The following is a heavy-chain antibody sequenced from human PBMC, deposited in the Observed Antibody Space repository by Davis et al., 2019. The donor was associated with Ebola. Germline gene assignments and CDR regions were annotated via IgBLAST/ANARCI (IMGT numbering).Heavy chain of an antibody. Sequence: GESLKISCAASGFTFSSYSMNWVRQAPGKGLEWVSSISSSSSYIYYADSVKGRFTISRDNAKNSLYLQMNSLRAEDTAVYYCAKDLGDWELLGAFDIWGQGTMVTVSS. CDR3: AKDLGDWELLGAFDI. J-gene: IGHJ3*02. D-gene: IGHD1-26*01. CDR2: ISSSSSYI. CDR1: GFTFSSYS. V-gene: IGHV3-21*01.